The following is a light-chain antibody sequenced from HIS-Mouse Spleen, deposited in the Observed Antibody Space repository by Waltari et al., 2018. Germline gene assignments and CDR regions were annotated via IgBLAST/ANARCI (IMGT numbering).Light chain of an antibody. J-gene: IGLJ1*01. V-gene: IGLV2-14*01. CDR1: SSDVGGYNY. CDR2: EVS. CDR3: SSYTSSSTPYV. Sequence: QSALTQPASVSGSPGQSITISCTGTSSDVGGYNYASWYQQPPGKAPKPMIYEVSNRPSGVSNRFSGSKSGNTASLTISGLQAEDEADYYCSSYTSSSTPYVFGTGTKVTVL.